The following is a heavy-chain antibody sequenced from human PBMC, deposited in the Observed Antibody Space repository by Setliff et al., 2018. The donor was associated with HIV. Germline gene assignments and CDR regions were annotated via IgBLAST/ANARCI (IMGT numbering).Heavy chain of an antibody. V-gene: IGHV4-39*01. CDR3: ARPKDGSGHLFRALENRGPNGYGFLV. CDR2: IYYSGST. CDR1: GGSISSSSYY. D-gene: IGHD3-22*01. J-gene: IGHJ3*01. Sequence: ETLSLTCTVSGGSISSSSYYWGWIRQPPGKGLEWIGSIYYSGSTYYNPSLKSLVTISVDTSKNQFSLKLSAVTAADTAVYYCARPKDGSGHLFRALENRGPNGYGFLVWCQGTMVTVSS.